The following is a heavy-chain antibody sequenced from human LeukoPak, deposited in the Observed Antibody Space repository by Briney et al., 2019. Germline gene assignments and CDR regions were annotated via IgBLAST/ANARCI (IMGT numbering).Heavy chain of an antibody. CDR2: ISSSSSTI. V-gene: IGHV3-48*01. D-gene: IGHD2-8*02. CDR1: GFTFSSYA. Sequence: GGFLRLSCAASGFTFSSYAMSWVRQAPGKGLEWVSYISSSSSTIYYADSVKGRFTISRDNAKNSLYLQMNSLRAEDTAVYYCARGPSQWRMFKDDYWGQGTLVIVSS. J-gene: IGHJ4*02. CDR3: ARGPSQWRMFKDDY.